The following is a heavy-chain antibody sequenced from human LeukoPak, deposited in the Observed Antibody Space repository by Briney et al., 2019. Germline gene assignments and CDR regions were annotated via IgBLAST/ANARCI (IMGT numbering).Heavy chain of an antibody. CDR1: GGSISSSSYY. D-gene: IGHD6-6*01. CDR2: IYYSGST. Sequence: SETLSLTCTVSGGSISSSSYYWGWIRQPPGKGLEWIGSIYYSGSTYYNPSLKSRVTISVDTSKNQFPLKLSSVTAADTAVYYCARKRSAARLFDYWGQGTLVTVSS. V-gene: IGHV4-39*01. J-gene: IGHJ4*02. CDR3: ARKRSAARLFDY.